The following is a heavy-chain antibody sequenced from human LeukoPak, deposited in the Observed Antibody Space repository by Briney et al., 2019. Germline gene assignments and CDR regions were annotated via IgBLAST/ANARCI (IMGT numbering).Heavy chain of an antibody. Sequence: GGSLRLSCAASGFTFSDYEMNWVRQAPGKGLEWILHISTSGSIIHYADSVKGRFTISGDNAKNSLYLQMNSLRAEDTAVYYCGGVAEGRRDYWGQGTLVTVSS. J-gene: IGHJ4*02. CDR3: GGVAEGRRDY. CDR2: ISTSGSII. D-gene: IGHD6-13*01. V-gene: IGHV3-48*03. CDR1: GFTFSDYE.